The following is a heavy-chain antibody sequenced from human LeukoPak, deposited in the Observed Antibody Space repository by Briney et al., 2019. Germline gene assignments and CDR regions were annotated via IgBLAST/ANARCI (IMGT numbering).Heavy chain of an antibody. D-gene: IGHD3-22*01. CDR3: AKTPDSSGYDYYFDY. CDR2: ISYDGSNK. J-gene: IGHJ4*02. Sequence: GGSLRLSCAASGFTFSSYGMRWVRQAPGKGLEWVAVISYDGSNKYYADSVKGRFTISRDNSKNTLYLQMNSLRAEDTAVYYCAKTPDSSGYDYYFDYWGQGTLVTVSS. V-gene: IGHV3-30*18. CDR1: GFTFSSYG.